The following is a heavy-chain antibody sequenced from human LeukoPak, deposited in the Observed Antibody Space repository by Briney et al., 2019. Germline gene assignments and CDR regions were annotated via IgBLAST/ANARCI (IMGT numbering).Heavy chain of an antibody. Sequence: GGSLRLSCAASGFTFTDSAIHWFRQASGKGLEWVGRIRNKPNNYATAYAASVKGRFTISRDDSKNTAFLQMNSLESEDTAVYYCTRRPFGGNTSPYWYFDPWGRGTLVTVSS. V-gene: IGHV3-73*01. CDR3: TRRPFGGNTSPYWYFDP. CDR2: IRNKPNNYAT. CDR1: GFTFTDSA. D-gene: IGHD4-23*01. J-gene: IGHJ2*01.